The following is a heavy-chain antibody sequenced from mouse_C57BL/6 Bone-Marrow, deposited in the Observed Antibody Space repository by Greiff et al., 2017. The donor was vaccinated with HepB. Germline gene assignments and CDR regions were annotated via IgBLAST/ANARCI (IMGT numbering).Heavy chain of an antibody. J-gene: IGHJ2*01. D-gene: IGHD4-1*01. CDR3: AREGNWSVDY. V-gene: IGHV5-4*01. CDR2: ISDGGSYT. CDR1: GFTFSSYA. Sequence: EVMLVESGGGLVKPGGSLKLSCAASGFTFSSYAMSWVRQTPEKRLEWVATISDGGSYTYYPDNVKGRFTISRDNAKNNLYLQMSHLKSEDTAMYYCAREGNWSVDYWGQGTTLTVSS.